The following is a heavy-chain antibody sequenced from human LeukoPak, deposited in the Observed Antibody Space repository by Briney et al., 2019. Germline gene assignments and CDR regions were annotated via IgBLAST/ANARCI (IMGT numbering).Heavy chain of an antibody. CDR3: ASSVVEVATPHTGGYFDY. V-gene: IGHV3-30*02. CDR2: IRHDGSKK. D-gene: IGHD5-24*01. CDR1: GFTFSSYG. Sequence: GGSLRLSCGASGFTFSSYGMHWVRQGPGKGLEWVAFIRHDGSKKYHADSVKGRFTISRDNSKNTLYLQMNSLRAEDTAVYYCASSVVEVATPHTGGYFDYWGQGTLVTVSS. J-gene: IGHJ4*02.